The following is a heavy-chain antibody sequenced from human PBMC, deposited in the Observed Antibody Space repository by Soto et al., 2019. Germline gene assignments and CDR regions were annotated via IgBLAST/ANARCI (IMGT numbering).Heavy chain of an antibody. CDR1: GGSISSTTYY. J-gene: IGHJ4*02. D-gene: IGHD3-10*01. V-gene: IGHV4-39*01. CDR3: ARHGDRKYYFDF. Sequence: SETLSLTCTVSGGSISSTTYYWGWIRQPPGKGLEWIGTISYSGSTYYNSSLKSRVTISVDTSRNQFSLQLTSVTAADTAVYYCARHGDRKYYFDFWGQGTLVTVSS. CDR2: ISYSGST.